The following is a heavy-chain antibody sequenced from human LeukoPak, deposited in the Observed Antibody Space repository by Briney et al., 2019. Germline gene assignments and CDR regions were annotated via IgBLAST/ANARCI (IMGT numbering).Heavy chain of an antibody. CDR3: AGDRVRYCSSTSCYDAFDI. CDR2: ISAYNGNT. CDR1: GYTFTSYG. Sequence: ASVKVSCKASGYTFTSYGISWVRQAPGQGLEWMGWISAYNGNTNYAQKLQGRVTMTTDTSTSTAYMELRSLRSDDTAVYYCAGDRVRYCSSTSCYDAFDIWGQGTMVTVSS. V-gene: IGHV1-18*01. D-gene: IGHD2-2*01. J-gene: IGHJ3*02.